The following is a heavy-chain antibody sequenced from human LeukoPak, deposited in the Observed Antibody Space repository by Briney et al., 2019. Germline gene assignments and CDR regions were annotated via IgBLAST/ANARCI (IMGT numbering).Heavy chain of an antibody. V-gene: IGHV4-34*01. CDR3: ARENYYGSGSYYRYYYYGMDV. CDR2: INHSGST. D-gene: IGHD3-10*01. J-gene: IGHJ6*02. Sequence: SETLSLTCAVYGGSFSGYYWSWIRQPPGKGLEWVGEINHSGSTNYNPSLKSRVTISVDTSKNQFSLKLSSVTAADTAVYYCARENYYGSGSYYRYYYYGMDVWGQGTTVTVSS. CDR1: GGSFSGYY.